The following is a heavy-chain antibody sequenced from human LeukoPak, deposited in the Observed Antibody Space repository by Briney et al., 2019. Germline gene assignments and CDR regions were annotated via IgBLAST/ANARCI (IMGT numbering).Heavy chain of an antibody. D-gene: IGHD3-10*01. Sequence: GGSLRLSCAASGFTFSSYAMSWVRQAPGKGLEWVSAISGSGGSTYYADSVRGRFTISRDNAKNSLYLQINSLRVEDTAVYYCARQRGSGSPHNYYYGMDVWGQGTTVTVSS. CDR3: ARQRGSGSPHNYYYGMDV. V-gene: IGHV3-23*01. J-gene: IGHJ6*02. CDR2: ISGSGGST. CDR1: GFTFSSYA.